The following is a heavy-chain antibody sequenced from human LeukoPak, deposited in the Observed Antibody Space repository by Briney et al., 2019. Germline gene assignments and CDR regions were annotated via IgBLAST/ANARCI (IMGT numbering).Heavy chain of an antibody. Sequence: SVKVSCKASGGPFSSYAISWVRQAPGQGVGWMGGIIPIFSTANYAQKFQGRVTITADKSTGTAYMELSSLRSEDTAVYYCARDATLTTTGSIRWFDPWGQGTLVTVSS. V-gene: IGHV1-69*06. CDR1: GGPFSSYA. J-gene: IGHJ5*02. CDR2: IIPIFSTA. CDR3: ARDATLTTTGSIRWFDP. D-gene: IGHD4/OR15-4a*01.